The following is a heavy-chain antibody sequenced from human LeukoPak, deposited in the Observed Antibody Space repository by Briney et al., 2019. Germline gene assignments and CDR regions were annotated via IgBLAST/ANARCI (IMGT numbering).Heavy chain of an antibody. Sequence: PSETLSLTCTVSGDSISSSSYYWGWIRQPPGKGLEWIGRISSSGSTNYNPSLKSRVTISVDTSKNQFSLKLSSVTAADTAVYFCARGPYSYDSSGAFDIWGQGTMVTVSS. CDR3: ARGPYSYDSSGAFDI. D-gene: IGHD3-22*01. V-gene: IGHV4-39*07. CDR2: ISSSGST. J-gene: IGHJ3*02. CDR1: GDSISSSSYY.